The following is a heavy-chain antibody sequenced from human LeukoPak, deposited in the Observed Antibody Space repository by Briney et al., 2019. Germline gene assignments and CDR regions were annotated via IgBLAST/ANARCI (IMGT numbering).Heavy chain of an antibody. CDR2: TTGSVATT. Sequence: GGSLRLSCAASGFTFSSYVMTWVRQAPGKGLEWVTTTTGSVATTDYADSVKGRFTISRDNSKNTLSLQMNSLRSEDTAVYYCARSCYFDLWGRGTLVTVSS. CDR1: GFTFSSYV. V-gene: IGHV3-23*01. CDR3: ARSCYFDL. J-gene: IGHJ2*01.